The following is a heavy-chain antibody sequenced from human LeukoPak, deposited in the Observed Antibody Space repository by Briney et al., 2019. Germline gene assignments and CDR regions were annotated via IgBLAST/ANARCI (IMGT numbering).Heavy chain of an antibody. D-gene: IGHD5-12*01. V-gene: IGHV3-7*01. Sequence: GGSLRLSCAASGFTFNNYWMTWVRQAPGKGLEWVANIKEDGTEKYYVDSVKGRFTISRDNAKNSLLLQMNSLRAEDTAVYYCARQRVATYWGQGTLVTVSS. CDR1: GFTFNNYW. CDR3: ARQRVATY. CDR2: IKEDGTEK. J-gene: IGHJ4*02.